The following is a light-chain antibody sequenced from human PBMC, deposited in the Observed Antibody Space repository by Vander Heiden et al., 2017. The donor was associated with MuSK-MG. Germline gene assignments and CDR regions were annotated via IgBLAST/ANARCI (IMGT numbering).Light chain of an antibody. V-gene: IGKV3-20*01. CDR3: QHYGSSPRYT. CDR2: GAS. CDR1: QSVHTTN. J-gene: IGKJ2*01. Sequence: EIELTQSPGTLSLSPGESATLSCRASQSVHTTNLAWYQQKPGQAPRLLMFGASTRATGIPDRFSGGGSGTDFTLTISRLEPEDFAVYYCQHYGSSPRYTFGQGTKLEIK.